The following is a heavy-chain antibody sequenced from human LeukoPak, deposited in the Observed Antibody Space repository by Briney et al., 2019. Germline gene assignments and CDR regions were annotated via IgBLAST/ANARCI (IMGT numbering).Heavy chain of an antibody. Sequence: GGSLRLSCAASGFTVSSNYMSWVRQAPGKGLEWVSVIYSGGSTYYADSVKGRFTISRDNSKNTLYLQMNSLRAEDTAVYYCARDWAPRYYYDSSAQAAFDIWGQGTMVTVSS. CDR1: GFTVSSNY. V-gene: IGHV3-66*01. CDR3: ARDWAPRYYYDSSAQAAFDI. CDR2: IYSGGST. D-gene: IGHD3-22*01. J-gene: IGHJ3*02.